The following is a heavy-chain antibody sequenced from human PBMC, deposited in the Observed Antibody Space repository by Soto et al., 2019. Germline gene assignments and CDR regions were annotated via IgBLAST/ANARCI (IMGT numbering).Heavy chain of an antibody. V-gene: IGHV1-69*13. CDR3: ARDRDYYGSGSFYGMDV. Sequence: GASVKVSCKASGGTFSSYAISWVRQAPGQGLEWMGGIIPIFGTANYAQKFQGRVTITADESTSTAYMELSSLRSEDTAVYYCARDRDYYGSGSFYGMDVWGQGTTVTVSS. CDR2: IIPIFGTA. J-gene: IGHJ6*02. CDR1: GGTFSSYA. D-gene: IGHD3-10*01.